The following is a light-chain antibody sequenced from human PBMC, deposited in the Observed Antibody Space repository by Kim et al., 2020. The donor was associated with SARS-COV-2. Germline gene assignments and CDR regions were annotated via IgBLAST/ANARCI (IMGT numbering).Light chain of an antibody. CDR1: QDISNY. V-gene: IGKV1-27*01. Sequence: DIQMTQSPSSLSASVGDRVTITCRASQDISNYLAWYQQEPGKVPKLLIYAASALQSGVPSRFGGGGSGTDFTLTITSLQPEDVATYYCQTYDSVPWTFGPGTKVDIK. J-gene: IGKJ1*01. CDR3: QTYDSVPWT. CDR2: AAS.